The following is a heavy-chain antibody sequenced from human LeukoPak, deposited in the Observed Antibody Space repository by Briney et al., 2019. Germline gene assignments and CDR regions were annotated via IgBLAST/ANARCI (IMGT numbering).Heavy chain of an antibody. J-gene: IGHJ5*02. Sequence: ASVKVSCKASGFRFTSFGVSWVRQAPGQGLEWMGWISTYIGVTHYAEKFEDRVTMTIDTSTTTAYMELRSLRYDDTAVYYCARGSDYSGNGNGDWFDPWGQGTVVTVSS. CDR2: ISTYIGVT. V-gene: IGHV1-18*04. D-gene: IGHD4-11*01. CDR3: ARGSDYSGNGNGDWFDP. CDR1: GFRFTSFG.